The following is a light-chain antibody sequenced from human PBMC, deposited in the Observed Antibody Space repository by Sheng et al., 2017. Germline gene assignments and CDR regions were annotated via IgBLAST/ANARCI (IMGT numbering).Light chain of an antibody. CDR2: GAS. Sequence: EIVLTQSPGTLSLSPGERATLSCRASQSVSSSYLAWYQQKPGQAPRLLIYGASSRATGIPDRFSGSGSGTDFTLTISRLEPEDFATYYCQHYDIYSPCTFGQGTKVEIK. CDR1: QSVSSSY. J-gene: IGKJ1*01. CDR3: QHYDIYSPCT. V-gene: IGKV3-20*01.